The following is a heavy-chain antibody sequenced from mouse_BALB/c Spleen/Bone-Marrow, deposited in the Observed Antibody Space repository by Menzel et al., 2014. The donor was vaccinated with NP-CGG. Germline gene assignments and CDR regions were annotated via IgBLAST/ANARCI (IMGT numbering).Heavy chain of an antibody. CDR1: GYTFSSYW. D-gene: IGHD4-1*01. CDR2: IDPANGNT. V-gene: IGHV1-9*01. Sequence: QVQLQQSGAELMKPGASVKISCKATGYTFSSYWIEWVKQRPGHGLEWIGRIDPANGNTKYDPKFQGKATITADTSSNTAYLQLSSLTSEDTAVYYCARWEYYAMDYWGQGTSVTVSS. CDR3: ARWEYYAMDY. J-gene: IGHJ4*01.